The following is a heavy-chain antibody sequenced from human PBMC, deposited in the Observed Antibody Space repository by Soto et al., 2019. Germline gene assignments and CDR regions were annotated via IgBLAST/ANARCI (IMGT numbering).Heavy chain of an antibody. Sequence: GGSLRLSCAASGFTFSSYAMHWVRQAPGKGLEWVAVISYDGSNKYYADSVKGRFTISRDNSKNTLYLQMNSLRAEDTAVYYCAREGHTSRDHDAFDIWGQGTMVTVS. CDR1: GFTFSSYA. V-gene: IGHV3-30-3*01. CDR2: ISYDGSNK. D-gene: IGHD5-18*01. CDR3: AREGHTSRDHDAFDI. J-gene: IGHJ3*02.